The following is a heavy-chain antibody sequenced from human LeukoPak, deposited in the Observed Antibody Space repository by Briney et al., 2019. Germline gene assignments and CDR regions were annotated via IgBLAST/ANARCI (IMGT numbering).Heavy chain of an antibody. D-gene: IGHD4-17*01. CDR3: ARDRTVTTRHYYYGMDV. CDR1: GFTFSSYA. J-gene: IGHJ6*02. V-gene: IGHV3-64*04. CDR2: ISSNGGST. Sequence: PGGSLRLSCSASGFTFSSYAMHWVRQAPGKGLEYVSAISSNGGSTYYADSVKGRFTISRDNSKNTLYLQMNSLRAEDTAVYYCARDRTVTTRHYYYGMDVWGQGTTVTVSS.